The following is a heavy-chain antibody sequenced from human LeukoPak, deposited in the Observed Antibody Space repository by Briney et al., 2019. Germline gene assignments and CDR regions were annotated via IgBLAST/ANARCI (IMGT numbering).Heavy chain of an antibody. CDR1: GGSITSYS. CDR3: ARHYYAFNWFDP. CDR2: IYTSGSP. D-gene: IGHD3-22*01. V-gene: IGHV4-4*09. J-gene: IGHJ5*02. Sequence: PSKTLSLTCTVSGGSITSYSWTWIRQPPGKGLEYIGYIYTSGSPNYNPSLTSRVTISVDTSKNQFSLKLSSVTAADTAVYYCARHYYAFNWFDPWGQGTLVTVSS.